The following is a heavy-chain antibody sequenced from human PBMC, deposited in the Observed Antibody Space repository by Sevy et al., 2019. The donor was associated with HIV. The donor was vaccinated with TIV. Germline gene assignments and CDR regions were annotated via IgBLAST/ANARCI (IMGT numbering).Heavy chain of an antibody. CDR2: ITSGSSFI. V-gene: IGHV3-21*01. J-gene: IGHJ6*02. Sequence: GGSLRLSCAASGFTFSSYSMNWVRQAPGRGLEWVSSITSGSSFIFYAGSVKGRFTISRDNAKNSLYLQMNSLRAEDTAVYYGVRPTSGMSEYEPLDNARFYGMDVWGPGTTVTVSS. D-gene: IGHD1-20*01. CDR3: VRPTSGMSEYEPLDNARFYGMDV. CDR1: GFTFSSYS.